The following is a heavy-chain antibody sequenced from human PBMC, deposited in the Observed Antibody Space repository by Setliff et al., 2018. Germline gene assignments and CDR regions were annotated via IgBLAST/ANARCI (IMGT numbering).Heavy chain of an antibody. J-gene: IGHJ4*02. CDR2: ISAFNGNT. V-gene: IGHV1-18*01. CDR3: AREGDILPGFPHGYYFEY. D-gene: IGHD3-9*01. CDR1: GYTFTSYG. Sequence: GASVKVSCKASGYTFTSYGISWVRQAPGQGLEWMGWISAFNGNTNYAQKLQGRVTMTTDTYTSTAYMELRSLRSDDTAVYYCAREGDILPGFPHGYYFEYWGPGNAGHRLL.